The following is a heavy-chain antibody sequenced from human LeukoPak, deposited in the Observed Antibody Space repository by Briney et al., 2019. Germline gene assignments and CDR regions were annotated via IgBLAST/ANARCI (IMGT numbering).Heavy chain of an antibody. CDR3: AREFGLPNWFDP. Sequence: SVKVSCKASGGTFSSYAISWVRQAPGQGLEWMGGIIPIFGTANYAQKFQGRVTITADESMSTAYMELSSLRSEDTAVYYCAREFGLPNWFDPWGQGTLVTVSS. J-gene: IGHJ5*02. V-gene: IGHV1-69*13. D-gene: IGHD3-16*01. CDR1: GGTFSSYA. CDR2: IIPIFGTA.